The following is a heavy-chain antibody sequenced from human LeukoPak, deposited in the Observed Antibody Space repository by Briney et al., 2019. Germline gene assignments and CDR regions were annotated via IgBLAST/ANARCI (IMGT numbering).Heavy chain of an antibody. CDR1: GYTFTNYY. CDR3: TKVGQLVFNF. V-gene: IGHV1-46*03. J-gene: IGHJ4*02. D-gene: IGHD6-6*01. CDR2: INPGDGST. Sequence: ASAKVSCKTSGYTFTNYYLHWVRQAPGQGLEWMGIINPGDGSTNYARKFQGRVTMTGDTSASTVYMEVSSLTSEDTAVYYCTKVGQLVFNFWGQGTLVTVSS.